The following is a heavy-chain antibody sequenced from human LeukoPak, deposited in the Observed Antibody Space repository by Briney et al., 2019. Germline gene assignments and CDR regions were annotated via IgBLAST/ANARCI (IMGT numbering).Heavy chain of an antibody. CDR1: GFTFSSFA. D-gene: IGHD6-13*01. V-gene: IGHV3-23*01. CDR3: AKDHFGSSWPYYIDY. CDR2: ISGSGHST. J-gene: IGHJ4*02. Sequence: GGSLRLSCAASGFTFSSFAMSWVRQAPEKGLEWVSGISGSGHSTYYADSVKGRFIISRDNSKNTLFLQMNSLRAEDTAVYYCAKDHFGSSWPYYIDYWGQGTLVTVSS.